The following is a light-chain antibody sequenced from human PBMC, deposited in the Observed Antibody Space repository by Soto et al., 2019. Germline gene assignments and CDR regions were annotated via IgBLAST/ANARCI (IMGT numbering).Light chain of an antibody. Sequence: SYELTQPPSVSVAPGQTASISCGGNNIGIKDVYWYQQQQGQAPVLVIYDNRDRPSVIPERFSGSNSGNTATLTISRVEAGDEADYYCQVWDTSSDHPVFGGGTKLTVL. V-gene: IGLV3-21*01. CDR1: NIGIKD. CDR2: DNR. CDR3: QVWDTSSDHPV. J-gene: IGLJ2*01.